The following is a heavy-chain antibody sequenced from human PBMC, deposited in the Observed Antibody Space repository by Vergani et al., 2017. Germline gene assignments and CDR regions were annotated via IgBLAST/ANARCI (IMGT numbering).Heavy chain of an antibody. V-gene: IGHV3-48*01. Sequence: EVQLVESGGGLVQPGGSLRLSCAASGFTFSSYSMNWVRQAPGKGLEWVSYISSSSSTIYYADSVKGRFTISRDNAKNSLYLQMNSLRAEDTAVYYCARTLIVTQGGLLWFGSTRNYGMDVWGQXP. CDR2: ISSSSSTI. D-gene: IGHD3-10*01. J-gene: IGHJ6*02. CDR3: ARTLIVTQGGLLWFGSTRNYGMDV. CDR1: GFTFSSYS.